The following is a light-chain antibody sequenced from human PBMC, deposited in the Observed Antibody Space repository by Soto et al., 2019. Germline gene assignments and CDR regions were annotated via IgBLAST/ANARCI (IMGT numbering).Light chain of an antibody. J-gene: IGLJ3*02. CDR3: SSYAGSNVSV. Sequence: QSVLTQPASVSGSPGQSITISCTGSSSDVGGYNYVSWYQQHPGKAPKLMIYEVSNRPSGISNRFSGSKSGNTASLTVSGLQAEDEADYYCSSYAGSNVSVFGGGTKLTVL. CDR1: SSDVGGYNY. V-gene: IGLV2-14*01. CDR2: EVS.